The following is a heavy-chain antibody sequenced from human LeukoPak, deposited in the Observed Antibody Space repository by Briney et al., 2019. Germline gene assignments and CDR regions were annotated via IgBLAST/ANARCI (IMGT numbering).Heavy chain of an antibody. CDR2: IIPIFGTA. CDR3: ARGKYYDFWSGYSY. D-gene: IGHD3-3*01. J-gene: IGHJ4*02. V-gene: IGHV1-69*05. CDR1: GGTFSSYA. Sequence: SVKVSCKASGGTFSSYAISWVRQAPGEGLEWMGRIIPIFGTANYAQKFQGRVTITTDESTSTAYMELSSLRSEDTAVYYCARGKYYDFWSGYSYWGQGTLVTVSS.